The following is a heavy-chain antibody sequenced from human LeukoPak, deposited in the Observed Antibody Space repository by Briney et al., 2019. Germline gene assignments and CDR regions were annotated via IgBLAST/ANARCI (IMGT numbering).Heavy chain of an antibody. Sequence: PETLSLTCAVYGGSFSGYYWSWIRQPPGKGLEWIGEINHSGSTNYNPSLKSRVTISVDTSKNQFSLKLSSVTAADTAVYYCARGLSTAVTDYYMDVWGKGTTVTVSS. CDR2: INHSGST. CDR1: GGSFSGYY. V-gene: IGHV4-34*01. J-gene: IGHJ6*03. CDR3: ARGLSTAVTDYYMDV. D-gene: IGHD4-17*01.